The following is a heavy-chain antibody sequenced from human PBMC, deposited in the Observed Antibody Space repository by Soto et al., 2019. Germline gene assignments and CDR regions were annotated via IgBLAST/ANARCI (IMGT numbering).Heavy chain of an antibody. V-gene: IGHV4-31*03. J-gene: IGHJ4*02. CDR2: IYYSGST. D-gene: IGHD3-22*01. Sequence: SETLSLTCTVSGSSISSGGYYWSWIRQHPGKGLEWIGYIYYSGSTYYNPSLKSRVTISVDTSKNQFSLKLSSVTAADTAVYYCARGPYYYGSSSHFGYWGQGTLVTVSS. CDR1: GSSISSGGYY. CDR3: ARGPYYYGSSSHFGY.